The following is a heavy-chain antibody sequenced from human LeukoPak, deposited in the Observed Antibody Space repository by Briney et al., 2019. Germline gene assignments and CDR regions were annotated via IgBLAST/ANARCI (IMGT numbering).Heavy chain of an antibody. Sequence: SETLSLTCPVSGGSTSSNYWSWIRQPPGKGLEWIGTIYYSGRTNYNPSLKSRVTISVDTSKNQFSLKLSSVTAADTAVYYCARGAFYGDYDYWGQGTLVTVSS. V-gene: IGHV4-59*01. CDR2: IYYSGRT. CDR3: ARGAFYGDYDY. J-gene: IGHJ4*02. CDR1: GGSTSSNY. D-gene: IGHD4-17*01.